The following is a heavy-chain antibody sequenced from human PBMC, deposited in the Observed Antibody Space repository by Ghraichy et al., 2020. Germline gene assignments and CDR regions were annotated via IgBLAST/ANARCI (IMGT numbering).Heavy chain of an antibody. CDR2: IVVGSENT. CDR1: GFTFTSSA. J-gene: IGHJ3*01. D-gene: IGHD5-12*01. CDR3: AADRWGLYHYGYDSGGSFVFDF. Sequence: SVKVSCKASGFTFTSSAVQWVRQARGQGLEWMGWIVVGSENTNYAQKFQERVTITRDTSTSTVFLELSSLRSEDTAVVFCAADRWGLYHYGYDSGGSFVFDFWGQGTMVTVSS. V-gene: IGHV1-58*01.